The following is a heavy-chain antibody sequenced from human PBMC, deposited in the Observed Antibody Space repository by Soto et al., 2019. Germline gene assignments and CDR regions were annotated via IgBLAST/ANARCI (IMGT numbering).Heavy chain of an antibody. J-gene: IGHJ6*03. CDR1: GYTFSNFG. CDR2: INPDNGDT. CDR3: ARGVRVSAYLDYYMDV. D-gene: IGHD3-10*02. Sequence: QVQLVQSGAEVKKPGASLKVSCKASGYTFSNFGVSWVRQAPGQGLEWIGWINPDNGDTNYGQKFQGRATMTTDTFTNTAYMELRGLRSDDPAVYYCARGVRVSAYLDYYMDVWGEGTTVTVSS. V-gene: IGHV1-18*01.